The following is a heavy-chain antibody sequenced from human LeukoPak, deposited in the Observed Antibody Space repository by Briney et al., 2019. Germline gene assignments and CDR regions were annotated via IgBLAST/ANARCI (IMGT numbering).Heavy chain of an antibody. Sequence: SETLSLTCAVYGGSFSGYYWSWIRQPPGKGLEWIGEINHSGSTNYNPSLKSRVTISVDTSKNQFSLKLSSVTAADTAVYYCAGSIRYDSSGYYDLGDDYWGQGTLVTVSS. CDR3: AGSIRYDSSGYYDLGDDY. CDR1: GGSFSGYY. CDR2: INHSGST. D-gene: IGHD3-22*01. V-gene: IGHV4-34*01. J-gene: IGHJ4*02.